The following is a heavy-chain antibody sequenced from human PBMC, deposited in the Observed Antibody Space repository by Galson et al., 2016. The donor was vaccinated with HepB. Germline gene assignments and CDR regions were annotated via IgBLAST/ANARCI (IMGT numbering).Heavy chain of an antibody. CDR1: GGPFKNYA. CDR2: IIPLFTTT. D-gene: IGHD2-15*01. CDR3: ASGLGYCSGTNCYVNDAFDI. Sequence: SVKVSCKASGGPFKNYAINWVRQAPGQRLEWIGRIIPLFTTTNYAQKFQGRVTITADESTSTTYMELSSLKSDDTAVYYCASGLGYCSGTNCYVNDAFDIWGQGTMVTVS. J-gene: IGHJ3*02. V-gene: IGHV1-69*13.